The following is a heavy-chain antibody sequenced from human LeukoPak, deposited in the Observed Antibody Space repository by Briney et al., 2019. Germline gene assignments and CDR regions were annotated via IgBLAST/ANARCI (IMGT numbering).Heavy chain of an antibody. J-gene: IGHJ4*02. D-gene: IGHD2-15*01. V-gene: IGHV3-23*01. CDR1: GFTFSSYA. CDR3: AKVDCSGGSCYSEVNLWELPHFDY. CDR2: ISGSGGST. Sequence: GGSLRLSCAASGFTFSSYAMSWVRQAPGKGLEWVSAISGSGGSTYYADSVKGRFTISRDNSKNTLYLQMNSLRAEDTAVYYCAKVDCSGGSCYSEVNLWELPHFDYWGQGTLVTVSS.